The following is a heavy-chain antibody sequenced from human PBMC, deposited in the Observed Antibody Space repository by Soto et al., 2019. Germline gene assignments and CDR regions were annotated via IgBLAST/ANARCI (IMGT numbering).Heavy chain of an antibody. CDR2: INAGNGNT. CDR3: ARGEYCSGGSCYSFMDAFDI. CDR1: GYTFTSYA. J-gene: IGHJ3*02. V-gene: IGHV1-3*01. Sequence: QVQLVQSGAEVKKPVASVKVSCKASGYTFTSYAMHWVRQAPGQRLEWMGWINAGNGNTKYSQKFQGRVTITRDTSASTAYMELSSLRSEDTAVYYCARGEYCSGGSCYSFMDAFDIWGQGTMVTVSS. D-gene: IGHD2-15*01.